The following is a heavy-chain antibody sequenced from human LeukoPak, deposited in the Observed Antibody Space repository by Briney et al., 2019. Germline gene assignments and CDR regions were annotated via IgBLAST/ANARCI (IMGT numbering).Heavy chain of an antibody. CDR1: GFNFASDW. CDR3: ARGYDSSGYTY. Sequence: GGSLRLSCAASGFNFASDWMHWVRQAPGKGLVWVSRINTDGSGTTYADSVKGRFSISRDNAKNTLYLQMNSLRAEDTAVYYCARGYDSSGYTYWGQGTLVTVSS. V-gene: IGHV3-74*03. J-gene: IGHJ4*02. CDR2: INTDGSGT. D-gene: IGHD3-22*01.